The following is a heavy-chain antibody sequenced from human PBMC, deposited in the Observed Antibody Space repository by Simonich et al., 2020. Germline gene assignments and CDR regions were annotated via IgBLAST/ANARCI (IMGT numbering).Heavy chain of an antibody. CDR3: ARVDNWNYFDY. CDR1: GYSISSGYY. J-gene: IGHJ4*02. CDR2: IYHNGRT. V-gene: IGHV4-38-2*01. Sequence: QVQLQESGPGLVKPSETLSLTCAVSGYSISSGYYWGWIRQPPGKGLEWIGSIYHNGRTYYNPSLKSRVTISVDTTKNQFSLKLSSVTAADTAVYYCARVDNWNYFDYWGQGTLVTVSS. D-gene: IGHD1-20*01.